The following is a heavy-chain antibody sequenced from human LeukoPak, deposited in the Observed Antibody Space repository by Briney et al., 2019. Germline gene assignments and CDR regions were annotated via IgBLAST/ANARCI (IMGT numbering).Heavy chain of an antibody. CDR2: INPNSGGT. CDR3: ARIAVAGMDGDY. J-gene: IGHJ4*02. Sequence: ASVKVSCKASGYTFTGYYMHWVRLAPGQGLEWMGWINPNSGGTNYAQKFQGRVTMTRDTSITTAYMELSGLISDDTAVYYCARIAVAGMDGDYWGQGTLVTVSS. D-gene: IGHD6-19*01. V-gene: IGHV1-2*02. CDR1: GYTFTGYY.